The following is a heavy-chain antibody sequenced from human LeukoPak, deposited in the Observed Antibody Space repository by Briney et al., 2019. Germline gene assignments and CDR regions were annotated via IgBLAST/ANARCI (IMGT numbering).Heavy chain of an antibody. CDR3: ARDLKVGFYYDSSGSYSFDP. J-gene: IGHJ5*02. Sequence: SESLSLTCTVSGGSISSYYWSWIRQPPGKGLEWIGYIYYSGSTNYNPSLKSRVTISVDTSKNQFPLKLNSVTAADTAVYYCARDLKVGFYYDSSGSYSFDPWGQGTLVTVSS. D-gene: IGHD3-22*01. V-gene: IGHV4-59*01. CDR1: GGSISSYY. CDR2: IYYSGST.